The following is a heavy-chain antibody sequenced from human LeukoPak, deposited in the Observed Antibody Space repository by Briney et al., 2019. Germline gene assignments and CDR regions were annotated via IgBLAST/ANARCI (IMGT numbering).Heavy chain of an antibody. CDR2: IYSGGST. D-gene: IGHD5-18*01. J-gene: IGHJ6*03. CDR3: AREGPGYIYGQTSYYMDV. CDR1: GFTVSGNY. Sequence: GGSLRLSCAASGFTVSGNYMSWVRQAPGKGLEWVSVIYSGGSTYYADSVKGRFTISRDNSKNTLYLQMNSLRAEDTAVYYCAREGPGYIYGQTSYYMDVWGKGTTVTVSS. V-gene: IGHV3-53*01.